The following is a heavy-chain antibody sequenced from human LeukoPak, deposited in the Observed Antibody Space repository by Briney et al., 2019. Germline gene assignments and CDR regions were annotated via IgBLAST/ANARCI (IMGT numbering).Heavy chain of an antibody. V-gene: IGHV3-30*18. D-gene: IGHD3-22*01. CDR2: ISYDGSNK. CDR3: AKDIGRVVVIIHFFDY. J-gene: IGHJ4*02. Sequence: GGSLRLSCAASGFTFSSYGMHWVRQAPGKGLEWVAVISYDGSNKYYADSEKGRFTISRDNSKNTLYLQMNSLRAEDTAVYYCAKDIGRVVVIIHFFDYWGQGTLVTVSS. CDR1: GFTFSSYG.